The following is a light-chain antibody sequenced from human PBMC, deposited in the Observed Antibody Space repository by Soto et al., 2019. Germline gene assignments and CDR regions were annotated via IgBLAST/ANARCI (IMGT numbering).Light chain of an antibody. CDR2: DAS. Sequence: EIVLTQSPATLSLSPGERATLSCRASQTIINSLAWYQQKPGQAPRLLIYDASNRTTGIPARFSGSGSGTDFTLTISSLEPEDVAVYYCQQRSNWPLSITFGLGTRLEIK. J-gene: IGKJ5*01. CDR1: QTIINS. CDR3: QQRSNWPLSIT. V-gene: IGKV3-11*01.